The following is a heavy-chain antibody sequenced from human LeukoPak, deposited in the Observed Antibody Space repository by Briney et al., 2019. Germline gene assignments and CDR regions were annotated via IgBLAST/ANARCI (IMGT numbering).Heavy chain of an antibody. CDR2: ISAKKGNT. CDR3: ARDVGEYCSSTNCYASDY. D-gene: IGHD2-2*01. J-gene: IGHJ4*02. CDR1: GYTFTSYG. Sequence: ASVKVSCKASGYTFTSYGISWVRQAPGQGLEWMGWISAKKGNTDYAQKLQGRVTMTRDTSISTAYMELSRLRSDDTAVYYCARDVGEYCSSTNCYASDYWGQGTLVTVSS. V-gene: IGHV1-18*01.